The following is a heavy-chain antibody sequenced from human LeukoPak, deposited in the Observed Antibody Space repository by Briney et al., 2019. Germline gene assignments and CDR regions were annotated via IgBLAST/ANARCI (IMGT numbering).Heavy chain of an antibody. J-gene: IGHJ4*02. CDR3: AKEGRTMIAYYFDY. D-gene: IGHD3-22*01. V-gene: IGHV3-48*03. CDR2: ISSSSSTI. Sequence: SLRLSCAASGFTFSSYEMNWVRQAPGKGLEWVSYISSSSSTIYYAHSVKGRFTISRDNSKNTLYLQMNSLRAEDTAVYYCAKEGRTMIAYYFDYWGQGTLVTVSS. CDR1: GFTFSSYE.